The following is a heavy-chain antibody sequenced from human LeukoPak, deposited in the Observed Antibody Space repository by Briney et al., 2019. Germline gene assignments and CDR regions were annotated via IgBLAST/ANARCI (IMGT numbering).Heavy chain of an antibody. J-gene: IGHJ4*02. V-gene: IGHV3-23*01. D-gene: IGHD4-4*01. CDR2: ISGSGGST. CDR3: AREGLYSTVLDY. Sequence: GGSLRLSCAASGFTFSSYAMSWVRQAPGKGLEWVSAISGSGGSTYYADSVKGRFTISRDNSKNTLYLQMNSLRTEDTAVYYCAREGLYSTVLDYWGQGTLVTVSS. CDR1: GFTFSSYA.